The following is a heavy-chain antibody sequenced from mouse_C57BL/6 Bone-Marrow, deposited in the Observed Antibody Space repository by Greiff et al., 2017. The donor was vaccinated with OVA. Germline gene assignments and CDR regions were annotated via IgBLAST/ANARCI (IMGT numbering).Heavy chain of an antibody. Sequence: EVQLQQSGAELVRPGASVKLSCTASGFNIKDDYMHWVKQRPEQGLEWIGWIDPENGDTEYASKFQGKATITADPSSNTAYLQLSSLTSEDTAVYYCTIYYGNYWFAYWGQGTLVTVSA. CDR2: IDPENGDT. CDR3: TIYYGNYWFAY. D-gene: IGHD2-1*01. V-gene: IGHV14-4*01. J-gene: IGHJ3*01. CDR1: GFNIKDDY.